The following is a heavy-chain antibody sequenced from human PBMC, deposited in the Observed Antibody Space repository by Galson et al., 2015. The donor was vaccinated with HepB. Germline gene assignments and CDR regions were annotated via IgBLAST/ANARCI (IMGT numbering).Heavy chain of an antibody. CDR3: ARDQRPGIAAAGDY. CDR2: ISAYNGNT. Sequence: SVKVSCKASGYTFTSYGISWVRQAPGQGLEWMGWISAYNGNTNYAQKLQGRVTMTTGTSTSTAYMELRSLRSGDAAVYYCARDQRPGIAAAGDYWGQGTLVTVSS. CDR1: GYTFTSYG. J-gene: IGHJ4*02. D-gene: IGHD6-13*01. V-gene: IGHV1-18*01.